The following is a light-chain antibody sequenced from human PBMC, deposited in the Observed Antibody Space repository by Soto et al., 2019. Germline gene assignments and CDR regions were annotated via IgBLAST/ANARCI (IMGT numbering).Light chain of an antibody. CDR1: QTVSSSF. Sequence: ESVLTQSPGTLSLSPGERAALSCRASQTVSSSFLAWYQQKPGQAPRLFIYGASSRATGIPDRFSGSGSGTDFTLTIGRLEPEDFAVYYCQQYGTLPITFGQGTKVDIK. V-gene: IGKV3-20*01. J-gene: IGKJ1*01. CDR3: QQYGTLPIT. CDR2: GAS.